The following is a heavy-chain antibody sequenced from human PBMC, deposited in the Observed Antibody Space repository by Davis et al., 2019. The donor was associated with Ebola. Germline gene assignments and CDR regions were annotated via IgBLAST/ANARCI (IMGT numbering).Heavy chain of an antibody. Sequence: PGGSLRLSCAASGFTFSSYSMNWVRQAPGKGLEWVSSISSSSSYIYYADSVKGRFTISRDNAKNSLYLQMNSLRDEDTAVYYCARDNRYIGKPYYYYYYGMDVWGQGTTVTVSS. V-gene: IGHV3-21*01. D-gene: IGHD1-1*01. CDR2: ISSSSSYI. J-gene: IGHJ6*02. CDR1: GFTFSSYS. CDR3: ARDNRYIGKPYYYYYYGMDV.